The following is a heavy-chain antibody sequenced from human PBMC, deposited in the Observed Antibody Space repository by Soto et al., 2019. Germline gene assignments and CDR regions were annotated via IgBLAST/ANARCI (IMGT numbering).Heavy chain of an antibody. D-gene: IGHD6-6*01. V-gene: IGHV4-4*07. CDR3: ARFNIEARGNAMYV. CDR1: CVSISSYY. Sequence: SETLSLTCTVSCVSISSYYWSWLRKPAGKGLEWIGRMYNSGSTNYNPSLTNRVTTSVDTPKNQFSLKXPAVTAAGTAVYSCARFNIEARGNAMYVWAQVTTVTVCS. CDR2: MYNSGST. J-gene: IGHJ6*02.